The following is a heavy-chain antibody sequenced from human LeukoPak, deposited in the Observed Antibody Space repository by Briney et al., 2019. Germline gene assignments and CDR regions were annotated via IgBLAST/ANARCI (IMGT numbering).Heavy chain of an antibody. Sequence: SVKVSCKASGDSFNSVALSWVRLAPGQGLEWMGGIIPIFGTANYAQRFLGRVTITSDESTSTANMEINRLTSEDTAVDDFASLSDPSKSPGPLDIWGKGTTVIVSS. J-gene: IGHJ6*04. CDR1: GDSFNSVA. CDR3: ASLSDPSKSPGPLDI. V-gene: IGHV1-69*13. D-gene: IGHD4-11*01. CDR2: IIPIFGTA.